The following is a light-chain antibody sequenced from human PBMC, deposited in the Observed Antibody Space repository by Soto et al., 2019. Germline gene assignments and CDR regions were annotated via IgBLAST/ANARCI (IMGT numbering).Light chain of an antibody. Sequence: QCVLTQPASVSGSPGQSITISCTGTSGDVGRYNLVSWYQHYPGKAPQLMIYERTKRPSGLSNRFSGSKSGNTASLTISGLQAEDEADYYCCSYAGSSTYVFGTGTKVTVL. V-gene: IGLV2-23*01. CDR2: ERT. CDR1: SGDVGRYNL. CDR3: CSYAGSSTYV. J-gene: IGLJ1*01.